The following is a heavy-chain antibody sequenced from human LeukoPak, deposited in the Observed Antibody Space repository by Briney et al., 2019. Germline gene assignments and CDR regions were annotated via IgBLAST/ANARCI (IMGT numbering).Heavy chain of an antibody. CDR1: EFTFGRYA. CDR3: MRDPSYGSSWYYYMDV. Sequence: GGSLRLSCAASEFTFGRYAMNWVRQAPGRGLEWVSYISSSSCKTDYADSMKPRLANSTDNSKNSLYLQIDSLRVEDTAVYYCMRDPSYGSSWYYYMDVWGKGTTVTVSS. D-gene: IGHD6-13*01. CDR2: ISSSSCKT. J-gene: IGHJ6*03. V-gene: IGHV3-48*04.